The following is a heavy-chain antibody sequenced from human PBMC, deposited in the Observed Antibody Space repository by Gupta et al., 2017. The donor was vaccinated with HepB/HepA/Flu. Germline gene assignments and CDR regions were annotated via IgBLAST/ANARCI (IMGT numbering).Heavy chain of an antibody. CDR1: GFTFSSYA. D-gene: IGHD1-26*01. J-gene: IGHJ6*02. CDR3: AKVSDRRGKVGATTRYYYYYGMDV. Sequence: EVQLLESGGGLVQPGGSLRLSCAASGFTFSSYAMSWVRQAPGKGLERVSAIGCSGVSTYYADSVKGRFTISRDKSKNTLYLQMNSLRAEDTAVYYCAKVSDRRGKVGATTRYYYYYGMDVWGQGTTVTVSS. CDR2: IGCSGVST. V-gene: IGHV3-23*01.